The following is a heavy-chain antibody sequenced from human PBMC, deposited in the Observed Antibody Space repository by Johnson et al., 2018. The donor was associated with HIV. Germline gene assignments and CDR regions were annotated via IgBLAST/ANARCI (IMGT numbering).Heavy chain of an antibody. Sequence: QVQLVESGGGVVQPGRSLRLSCAPSGFTFSSYAMHWVRQAPGKGLEWVAVICCDGNNKNYADSVKGRFTISRDNSKNTLYLQMNSLRADDTAVYYCAKDLRVFDWFNAYDAFDIWGQGTMVTVSS. V-gene: IGHV3-33*06. CDR1: GFTFSSYA. CDR2: ICCDGNNK. CDR3: AKDLRVFDWFNAYDAFDI. J-gene: IGHJ3*02. D-gene: IGHD3-9*01.